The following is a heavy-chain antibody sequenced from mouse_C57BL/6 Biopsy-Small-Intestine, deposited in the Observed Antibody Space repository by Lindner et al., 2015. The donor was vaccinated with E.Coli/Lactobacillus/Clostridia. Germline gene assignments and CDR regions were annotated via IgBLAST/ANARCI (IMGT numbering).Heavy chain of an antibody. CDR2: IWGDGST. D-gene: IGHD1-1*02. J-gene: IGHJ4*01. V-gene: IGHV2-3*01. Sequence: VQLQESGPGLVAPSQSLSITCTVSGFSLTSSGVSWVRQPPGKGLEWLGVIWGDGSTNYQSALKSRLSISKDNSKSQVFLKLHSLQTDDTATYYCAKRGEGYYEAMDYWGQGTSVTVSS. CDR1: GFSLTSSG. CDR3: AKRGEGYYEAMDY.